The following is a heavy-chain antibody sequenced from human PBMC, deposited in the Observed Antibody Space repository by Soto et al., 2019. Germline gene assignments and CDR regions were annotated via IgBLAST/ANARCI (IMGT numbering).Heavy chain of an antibody. V-gene: IGHV3-49*04. J-gene: IGHJ4*02. D-gene: IGHD2-8*01. CDR1: GFSFRNYA. Sequence: GGSLRLSCAVSGFSFRNYAMSWVRQAPGKGLEWVGFIRSKAYGGTTEYAASVKGRFTISRDDSKSIAYLQMNSLKTEDTAVYYCTAGKLYPSLDFDYWGQGTLVTVSS. CDR3: TAGKLYPSLDFDY. CDR2: IRSKAYGGTT.